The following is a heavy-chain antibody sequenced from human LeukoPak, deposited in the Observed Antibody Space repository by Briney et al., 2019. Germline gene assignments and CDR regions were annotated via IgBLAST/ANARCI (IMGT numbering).Heavy chain of an antibody. V-gene: IGHV3-21*01. CDR1: GFTFSSYS. Sequence: GGSLRLSCAASGFTFSSYSMNWVRQAPGKGLEWVSSISSSSSYIYYADSVKGRFTISRDNAKNSLYLQMNSLRAEDTAVYYCAIDSGRGWFDRWGQGTLVTVSS. CDR2: ISSSSSYI. J-gene: IGHJ5*02. CDR3: AIDSGRGWFDR. D-gene: IGHD1-26*01.